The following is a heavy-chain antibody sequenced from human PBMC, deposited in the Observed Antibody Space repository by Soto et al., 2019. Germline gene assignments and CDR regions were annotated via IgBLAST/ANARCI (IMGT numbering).Heavy chain of an antibody. CDR1: DGSIRSGCYY. D-gene: IGHD2-15*01. J-gene: IGHJ5*02. CDR2: IYYSGST. Sequence: PSETLSLTCTVSDGSIRSGCYYWSWIRQHPGKGLEWIGYIYYSGSTYYNPSLKSRVTISVDTSKNQFSLKLSSVTAADTAVYYSATTRVVVVAAPGGWFDPWGQGTLVTVSS. V-gene: IGHV4-31*03. CDR3: ATTRVVVVAAPGGWFDP.